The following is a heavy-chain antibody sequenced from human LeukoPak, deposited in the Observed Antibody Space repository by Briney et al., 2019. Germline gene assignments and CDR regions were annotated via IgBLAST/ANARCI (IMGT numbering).Heavy chain of an antibody. V-gene: IGHV3-30*04. CDR1: GFTFSSYA. CDR2: ISYDGSNK. D-gene: IGHD1-1*01. J-gene: IGHJ6*03. Sequence: GGSLRLSCAASGFTFSSYAVHWVRQAPGKGLEWVSVISYDGSNKDYADSVKGRFTISRDNSKNTLNLQMSSLREEDTAVYYCARVGPGAGTKNYYYYYMDVWGKGTTVTVSS. CDR3: ARVGPGAGTKNYYYYYMDV.